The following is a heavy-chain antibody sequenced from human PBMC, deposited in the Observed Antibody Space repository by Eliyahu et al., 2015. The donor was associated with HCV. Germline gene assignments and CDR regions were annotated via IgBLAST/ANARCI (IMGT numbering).Heavy chain of an antibody. Sequence: QVQLQESGPGLVKPSXTLSLTCTXXGGXXPXXCXXWXRQPPGKGPEWIGYIHYSGGTNYNPSLKSRVTISLDTSKNQFSLNLTSVTAADTAMYYCASGGGGIAVTGTGGWFDPWGQGTLVTVSS. J-gene: IGHJ5*02. D-gene: IGHD6-19*01. CDR2: IHYSGGT. V-gene: IGHV4-59*01. CDR3: ASGGGGIAVTGTGGWFDP. CDR1: GGXXPXXC.